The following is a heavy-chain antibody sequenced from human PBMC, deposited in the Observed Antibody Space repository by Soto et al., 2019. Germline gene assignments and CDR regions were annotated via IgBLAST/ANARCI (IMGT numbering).Heavy chain of an antibody. CDR2: IYYSGSI. Sequence: SETLSLPCTVAGGSISSYCWRWIRKHPGKGLEWIGYIYYSGSINYNPSLKSRVTISVDTSKNQFSLKLSSVTAADTAVYYCARGHIVATGYFDYWGQGALVTVSS. CDR3: ARGHIVATGYFDY. J-gene: IGHJ4*02. CDR1: GGSISSYC. V-gene: IGHV4-59*12. D-gene: IGHD5-12*01.